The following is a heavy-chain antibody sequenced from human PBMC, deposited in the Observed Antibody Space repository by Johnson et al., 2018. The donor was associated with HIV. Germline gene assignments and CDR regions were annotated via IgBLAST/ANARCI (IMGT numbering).Heavy chain of an antibody. J-gene: IGHJ3*01. D-gene: IGHD3-16*01. CDR3: ARDGDWQQLPVGEAIDV. V-gene: IGHV3-66*01. CDR1: GFSVTNTY. Sequence: VQLVESGGGLVKPGGSLSLSCGASGFSVTNTYMNWVRQAPGKGLEWVSVIYSGGNTYYADSVRHRFTISRDDSKNTLYLQMNNLRVDETGIYYFARDGDWQQLPVGEAIDVWGQGTLVTVSS. CDR2: IYSGGNT.